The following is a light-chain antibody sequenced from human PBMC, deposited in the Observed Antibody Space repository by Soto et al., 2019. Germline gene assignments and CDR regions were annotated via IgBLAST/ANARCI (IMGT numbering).Light chain of an antibody. J-gene: IGLJ2*01. CDR1: NIGSKS. V-gene: IGLV3-21*04. CDR3: QVWDSSSDHPV. CDR2: YDS. Sequence: SYELTQPPSVSVAPGKTARITCGGNNIGSKSVHWYQQKPGQAPVLIIYYDSDRPSGIPERFSGCNSGNTATLTSSRVEGGDEADYYCQVWDSSSDHPVFGGGTKLTVL.